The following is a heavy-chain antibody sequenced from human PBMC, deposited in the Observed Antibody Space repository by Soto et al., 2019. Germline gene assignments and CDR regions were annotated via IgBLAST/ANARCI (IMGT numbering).Heavy chain of an antibody. CDR1: GGSFSDYY. V-gene: IGHV4-34*01. Sequence: PSETLSLTCAVYGGSFSDYYWSWIRQPPGKGLEWIGEINHSGGTNYNPSLKSRVTISVDTSKNQFSLKLSSVTAADTAVYYCARVWGYYFDYWGQGTLVTVSS. J-gene: IGHJ4*02. CDR2: INHSGGT. CDR3: ARVWGYYFDY. D-gene: IGHD3-10*01.